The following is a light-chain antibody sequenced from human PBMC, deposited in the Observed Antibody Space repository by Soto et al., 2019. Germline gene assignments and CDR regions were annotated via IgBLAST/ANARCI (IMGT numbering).Light chain of an antibody. J-gene: IGLJ2*01. CDR2: SNN. CDR1: SSNIGGTNY. V-gene: IGLV1-47*02. CDR3: ASWDDRLGDVI. Sequence: QSVLTHPPYASWTPGHRVFISCSGSSSNIGGTNYAYWYQQLPGAAPKLLMHSNNLRPSGVPERISGSKSGTSASLAISGLRSEDEAVYYCASWDDRLGDVIFGGGTKVTVL.